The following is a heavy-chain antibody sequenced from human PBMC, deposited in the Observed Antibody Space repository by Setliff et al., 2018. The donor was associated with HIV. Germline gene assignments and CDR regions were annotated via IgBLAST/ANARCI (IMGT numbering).Heavy chain of an antibody. D-gene: IGHD1-26*01. CDR1: GYTFTNYF. CDR3: AIVRIVGATEFDY. V-gene: IGHV1-69-2*01. CDR2: VDPEDGET. J-gene: IGHJ4*02. Sequence: RASVKVSCKASGYTFTNYFMHWVRQAPGEGLEWVGRVDPEDGETRYAMKFQGSVTISADTSTDTTYLSLTSLRSQDTAVYYCAIVRIVGATEFDYWGQGTVVTVSS.